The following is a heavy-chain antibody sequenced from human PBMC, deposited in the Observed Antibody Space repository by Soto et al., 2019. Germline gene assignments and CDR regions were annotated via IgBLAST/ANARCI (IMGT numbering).Heavy chain of an antibody. CDR2: INHSGST. V-gene: IGHV4-34*01. J-gene: IGHJ4*02. CDR3: ARDQAFTYYDILTGYYNVAPLDY. D-gene: IGHD3-9*01. Sequence: SETLSLTCAVFGGSFSSYYWNWIRQPPGKGLEWIGEINHSGSTNYYPSLKSRVTISVDKSKNQVSLKLGSVTAADTAVYYCARDQAFTYYDILTGYYNVAPLDYWGQGTLVTVSS. CDR1: GGSFSSYY.